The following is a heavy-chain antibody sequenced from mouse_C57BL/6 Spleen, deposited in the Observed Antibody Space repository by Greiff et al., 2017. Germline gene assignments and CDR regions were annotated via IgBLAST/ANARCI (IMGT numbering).Heavy chain of an antibody. J-gene: IGHJ2*01. V-gene: IGHV1-76*01. CDR2: IYPGSGNT. D-gene: IGHD1-3*01. CDR1: GYTFTDYY. Sequence: QVQLQQSGAELVRPGASVKLSCKASGYTFTDYYINWVKQRPGQGLEWIGRIYPGSGNTYYNEKFKGKATLTADKSSSTAYMQLISLTSEDSAVYVCAGVVAQAPYYFDYWGQGTTLTVSA. CDR3: AGVVAQAPYYFDY.